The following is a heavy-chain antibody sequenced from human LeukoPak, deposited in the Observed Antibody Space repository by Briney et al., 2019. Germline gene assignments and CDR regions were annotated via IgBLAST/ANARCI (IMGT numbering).Heavy chain of an antibody. J-gene: IGHJ6*02. CDR3: ARDQTVRSTSCYYYGMDV. CDR2: ISGSGGST. CDR1: EFTLTNYA. D-gene: IGHD2-2*01. V-gene: IGHV3-23*01. Sequence: GGSLRLSCAASEFTLTNYAMSCVRQPPGHVLESTPAISGSGGSTYYAHSVKGRFTISRDNAKNSLSLQMHSLRAEDTAVYYCARDQTVRSTSCYYYGMDVWGQGTTVTVSS.